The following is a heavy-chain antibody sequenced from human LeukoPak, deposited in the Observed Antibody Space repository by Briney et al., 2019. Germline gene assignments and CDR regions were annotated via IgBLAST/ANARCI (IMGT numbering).Heavy chain of an antibody. Sequence: GGSLRLSCAASGFTFRSHWMHWVRQAPGKGLVWVSRIKGDESYTNHADAVKGRFTISRDNSKNTVYLEMNNLRADDTAVYYCARDGPYRYYFDYWGQGTLVTVSS. V-gene: IGHV3-74*01. CDR2: IKGDESYT. CDR3: ARDGPYRYYFDY. J-gene: IGHJ4*02. CDR1: GFTFRSHW.